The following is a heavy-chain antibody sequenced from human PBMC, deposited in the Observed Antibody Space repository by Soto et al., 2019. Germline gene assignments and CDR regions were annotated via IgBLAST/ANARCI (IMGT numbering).Heavy chain of an antibody. Sequence: SETLSLTCAVYGGSFSGYYSNWIRQPPGKGLEWIGEINHSGSTNYNPSLKSRVTISVDTSKNQFSLKLSSVTAADTAVYYCARVITIFGVVRYYMDVWGKGTTVTVSS. D-gene: IGHD3-3*01. J-gene: IGHJ6*03. CDR1: GGSFSGYY. V-gene: IGHV4-34*01. CDR2: INHSGST. CDR3: ARVITIFGVVRYYMDV.